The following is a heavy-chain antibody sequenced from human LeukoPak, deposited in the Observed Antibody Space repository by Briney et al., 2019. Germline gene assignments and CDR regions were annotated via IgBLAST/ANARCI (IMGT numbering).Heavy chain of an antibody. CDR2: VYSSGTT. V-gene: IGHV3-66*01. J-gene: IGHJ4*02. CDR3: ARGGHGFYSGSYFTPPAY. D-gene: IGHD3-10*01. Sequence: PGGSLRLSCTASGFTVSSNHMTWVRQAPGKGLEWGSIVYSSGTTYYTDSVKGRFTISRDDSKNTMSLQMDNLRAEDTAVYYCARGGHGFYSGSYFTPPAYWGQGTLVTASS. CDR1: GFTVSSNH.